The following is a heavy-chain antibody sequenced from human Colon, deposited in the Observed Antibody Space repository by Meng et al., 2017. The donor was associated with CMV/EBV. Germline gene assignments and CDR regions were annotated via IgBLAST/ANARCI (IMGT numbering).Heavy chain of an antibody. V-gene: IGHV1-3*01. D-gene: IGHD3-3*01. J-gene: IGHJ4*02. Sequence: YTFTSYTMNWVRKAPGQRLEWMGWISAGNGDTKYSQKFQGRLTITSDTSASTAYMELSSLRAEDTAIYFCARVPVGTSRYYTSDYWGQGTLVTVSS. CDR1: YTFTSYT. CDR3: ARVPVGTSRYYTSDY. CDR2: ISAGNGDT.